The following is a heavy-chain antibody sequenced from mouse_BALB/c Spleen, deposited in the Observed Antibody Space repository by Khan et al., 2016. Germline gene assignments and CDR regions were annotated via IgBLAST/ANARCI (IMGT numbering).Heavy chain of an antibody. CDR2: INPDSSKI. CDR3: ALVWSYYFDS. D-gene: IGHD1-1*02. Sequence: EVQLVESGGGLVQPGGSLKLSCAASGFDFSGYWMSWVRQAPGKGLEWIGEINPDSSKINYTPSLKDKFIIYRDNAKNTLYLRMRQVRSEDTALYYCALVWSYYFDSCGPGTTLTVSS. V-gene: IGHV4-1*02. CDR1: GFDFSGYW. J-gene: IGHJ2*01.